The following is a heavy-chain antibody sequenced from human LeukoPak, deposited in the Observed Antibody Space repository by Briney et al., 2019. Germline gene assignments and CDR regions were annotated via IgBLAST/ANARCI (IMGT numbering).Heavy chain of an antibody. CDR1: GFTFSTHT. CDR2: ISGSTSVI. V-gene: IGHV3-48*01. CDR3: ARGLYYMDV. Sequence: PGGSLRLSCAASGFTFSTHTVAWVCQAPGKGLECLSYISGSTSVIYYADSVKGRFTISRDNAKNSLYLQMNSLKAEDTAVYYCARGLYYMDVWGKGTTVTVSS. J-gene: IGHJ6*03.